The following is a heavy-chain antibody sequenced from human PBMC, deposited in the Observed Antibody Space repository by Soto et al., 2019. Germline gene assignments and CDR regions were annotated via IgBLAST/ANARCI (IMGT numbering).Heavy chain of an antibody. D-gene: IGHD3-10*01. V-gene: IGHV4-39*01. CDR3: ARFYYFQSPGMDV. J-gene: IGHJ6*02. CDR1: GGSISSSSYY. CDR2: IYYSGST. Sequence: SETLSLTCTVSGGSISSSSYYWGWIRQPPGKGLEWIGSIYYSGSTYYNPSLKSRVTISVDTSKNQFSLKLSSVTAADTAVYYCARFYYFQSPGMDVWGQGTTVTVSS.